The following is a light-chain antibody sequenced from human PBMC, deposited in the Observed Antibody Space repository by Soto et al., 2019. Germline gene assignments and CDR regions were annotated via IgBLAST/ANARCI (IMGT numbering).Light chain of an antibody. CDR1: QSISSY. V-gene: IGKV1-39*01. CDR2: AAS. CDR3: QQSSSTPPWT. Sequence: DIQMTQSPSSLSASVGDRVTITCRASQSISSYLNWYQQKPGKAPKLLIYAASSLQGGVPSRFSGSGSGTDFTLTISSLQPEDFATYYCQQSSSTPPWTFGQGTKVDIK. J-gene: IGKJ1*01.